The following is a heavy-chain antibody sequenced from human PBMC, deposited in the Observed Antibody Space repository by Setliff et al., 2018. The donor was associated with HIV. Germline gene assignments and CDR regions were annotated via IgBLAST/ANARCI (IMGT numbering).Heavy chain of an antibody. V-gene: IGHV3-30-3*01. CDR1: GFNFGSYA. CDR3: ARDGGGYNYGSVRYFDY. CDR2: ISYDGNNQ. D-gene: IGHD5-18*01. Sequence: SGGSLRLSCAVSGFNFGSYAIHWVRLAPGQGPQWVALISYDGNNQWYADSGKGRFTISRDNSKNTLHLELNNLRPEDTAVYYCARDGGGYNYGSVRYFDYWSQGTLVTVSS. J-gene: IGHJ4*02.